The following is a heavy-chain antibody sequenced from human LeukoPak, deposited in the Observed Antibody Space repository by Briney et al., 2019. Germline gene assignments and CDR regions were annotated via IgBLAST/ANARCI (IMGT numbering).Heavy chain of an antibody. Sequence: GGTLRLSCAASGFTFSSYGMSWVRQAPGKGLEWVSAISGSGGSTYYADSVKGRFTISRDNVKNSLYLQMNSLRAEDTALYYCAREYYYDSSGYSLDYWGQGTLVTVSS. J-gene: IGHJ4*02. CDR2: ISGSGGST. D-gene: IGHD3-22*01. V-gene: IGHV3-23*01. CDR3: AREYYYDSSGYSLDY. CDR1: GFTFSSYG.